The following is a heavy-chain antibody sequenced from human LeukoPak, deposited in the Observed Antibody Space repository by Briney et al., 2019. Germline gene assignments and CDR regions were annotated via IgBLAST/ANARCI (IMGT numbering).Heavy chain of an antibody. V-gene: IGHV4-39*01. D-gene: IGHD3-10*01. Sequence: SETLSLTCTVSGGSISSSSYSWGWIRQPPGKGLEWIGSIYYSGSTYYNPSLKSRVTISVDTSKNQFSLKLSSVTAADTAVYYCARLGNVWFGELSYGMDVWGQGTTVTVSS. CDR1: GGSISSSSYS. CDR2: IYYSGST. CDR3: ARLGNVWFGELSYGMDV. J-gene: IGHJ6*02.